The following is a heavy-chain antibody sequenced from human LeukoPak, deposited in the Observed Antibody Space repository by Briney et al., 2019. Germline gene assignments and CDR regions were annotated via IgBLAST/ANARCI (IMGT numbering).Heavy chain of an antibody. V-gene: IGHV5-51*01. CDR2: IYPGDSDT. D-gene: IGHD3-3*01. CDR1: GYSFTSYW. J-gene: IGHJ6*02. CDR3: ARQVPYDFWSGYYTTDYYYYGMDV. Sequence: GESLKISCKGSGYSFTSYWIGWVRQMPGKGLEWMGIIYPGDSDTRYSPSFQGQVTISADKSISTAYLQWSSLKASDTAMYYCARQVPYDFWSGYYTTDYYYYGMDVWGQGTTATVSS.